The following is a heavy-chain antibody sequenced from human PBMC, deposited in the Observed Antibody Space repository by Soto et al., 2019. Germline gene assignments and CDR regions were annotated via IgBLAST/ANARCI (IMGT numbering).Heavy chain of an antibody. D-gene: IGHD3-3*01. V-gene: IGHV1-58*02. CDR3: AAAMSGSERKSDDYYFDD. J-gene: IGHJ4*02. CDR2: IVVGSGNT. CDR1: GFTFTSSA. Sequence: SVKVSCKASGFTFTSSAMQWVRQARGQRLEWIGWIVVGSGNTNYAQKFQERVTITRDMSTSTAYMELSSLRSEDTAVYYCAAAMSGSERKSDDYYFDDWGQGTLVTVSS.